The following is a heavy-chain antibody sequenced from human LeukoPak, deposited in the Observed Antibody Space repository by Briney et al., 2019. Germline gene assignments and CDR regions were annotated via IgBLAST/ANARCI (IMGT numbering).Heavy chain of an antibody. V-gene: IGHV1-69*13. J-gene: IGHJ5*02. CDR2: IIPIFGTA. CDR3: ARGVVAARPYNWFDP. Sequence: ASVKVSCKASGGTFSSYAISWVRQAPGQGLEWMGGIIPIFGTANYAQKFQGRVTITADESTSTAYMELSSLRSEDTAVYYCARGVVAARPYNWFDPWGQGTLVTVSS. D-gene: IGHD2-15*01. CDR1: GGTFSSYA.